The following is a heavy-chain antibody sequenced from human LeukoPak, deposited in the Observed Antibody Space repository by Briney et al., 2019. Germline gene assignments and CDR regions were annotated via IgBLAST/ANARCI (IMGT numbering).Heavy chain of an antibody. CDR1: GFTFSSYA. Sequence: GGSLRLSCAASGFTFSSYAMHWVRQAPGKGLEWVAVISYDGSNKYYADSVKGRFTISRDNSKNTLYLQMNSLRAEDTAVYYCARDRGDYYGSGSYCYWGQGTLVTVSS. CDR2: ISYDGSNK. V-gene: IGHV3-30*04. CDR3: ARDRGDYYGSGSYCY. D-gene: IGHD3-10*01. J-gene: IGHJ4*02.